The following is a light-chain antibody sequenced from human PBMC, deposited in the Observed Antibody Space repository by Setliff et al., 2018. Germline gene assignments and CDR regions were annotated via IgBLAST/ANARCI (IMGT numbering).Light chain of an antibody. CDR2: EVF. CDR3: GSFSSTTTFYV. J-gene: IGLJ1*01. V-gene: IGLV2-18*02. Sequence: QSALTQPRSVSGSPGQSVTISCTGTYSDIGGHDRVSWYQQPPGAAPKLIIYEVFHRPSGVPVRFSVSKSGTTASLTISGLQAEDEADYFCGSFSSTTTFYVFGPGTKVTVL. CDR1: YSDIGGHDR.